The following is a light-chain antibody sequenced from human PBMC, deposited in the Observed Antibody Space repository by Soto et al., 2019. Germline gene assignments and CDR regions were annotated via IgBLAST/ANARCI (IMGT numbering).Light chain of an antibody. CDR2: DAS. CDR3: QQRYNWPYT. V-gene: IGKV3-11*01. Sequence: EIVLTQSPATLSLSPGERVILSCRASQGVSTYLGWYQQKPGQAPRLLIFDASNRATGIPARFTGSGSATDFTLTISSLEPEDFAVYYCQQRYNWPYTFGQGTNVELK. J-gene: IGKJ2*01. CDR1: QGVSTY.